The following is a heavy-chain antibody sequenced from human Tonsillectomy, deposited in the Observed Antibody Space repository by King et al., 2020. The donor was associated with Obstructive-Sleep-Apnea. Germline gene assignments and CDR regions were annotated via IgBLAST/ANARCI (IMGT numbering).Heavy chain of an antibody. CDR1: GFTFSSYA. CDR3: AKVQKRYYYDSSGYYYFDY. Sequence: VQLVESGGGLVQPGGSLRLSCAVSGFTFSSYAMSWVRQATGKGLEWVSGISGSGGSTYYADPVKGRFTISRDNSKNTLYLQMNSLRAEDTDVYYCAKVQKRYYYDSSGYYYFDYWGQGTLVTVSS. J-gene: IGHJ4*02. CDR2: ISGSGGST. V-gene: IGHV3-23*04. D-gene: IGHD3-22*01.